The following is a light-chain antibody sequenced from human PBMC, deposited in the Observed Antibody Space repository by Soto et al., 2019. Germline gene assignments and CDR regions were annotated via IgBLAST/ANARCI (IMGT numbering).Light chain of an antibody. J-gene: IGLJ2*01. Sequence: QPVLTQSPSASASLGASVKLICTLSSGHSNYAIAWHQQQPEKGPRYLMKLNRDGSHSKGDGIPNRFSGSSSGAERYLTISSLQSEDEADYYCQTWGTGIVIFGVGTKLTVL. V-gene: IGLV4-69*01. CDR3: QTWGTGIVI. CDR2: LNRDGSH. CDR1: SGHSNYA.